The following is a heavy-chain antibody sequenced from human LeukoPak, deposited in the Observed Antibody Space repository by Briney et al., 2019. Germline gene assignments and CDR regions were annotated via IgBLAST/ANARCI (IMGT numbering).Heavy chain of an antibody. J-gene: IGHJ5*02. CDR3: ARHYDSSRRLFDP. CDR2: IYYSGST. V-gene: IGHV4-39*01. CDR1: GGSISSSSYH. Sequence: SETLSLTCTVSGGSISSSSYHWGWIRQPPGKGLEWIGSIYYSGSTYYNPSLKSRVTISVDTSKNQFSLKLSSVTAADTAVYYCARHYDSSRRLFDPWGQGTLVTVSS. D-gene: IGHD3-22*01.